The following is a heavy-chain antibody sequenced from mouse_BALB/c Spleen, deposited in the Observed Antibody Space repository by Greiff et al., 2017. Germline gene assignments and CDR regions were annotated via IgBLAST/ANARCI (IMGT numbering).Heavy chain of an antibody. V-gene: IGHV1-67*01. D-gene: IGHD2-14*01. CDR2: ISTYYGNT. CDR3: AREDLSYRYLFDY. J-gene: IGHJ2*01. CDR1: SYTFTDYA. Sequence: QVQLQQSGPELVRPGVSVKISCKGSSYTFTDYAMHWVKQSHAKSLEWIGVISTYYGNTNYNQKFKGKATMTVDKSSSTAYMELARLTSEDSAVYYCAREDLSYRYLFDYWGQGTTLTVSS.